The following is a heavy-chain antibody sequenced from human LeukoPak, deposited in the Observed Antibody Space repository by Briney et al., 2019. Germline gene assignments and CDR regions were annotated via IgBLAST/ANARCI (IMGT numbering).Heavy chain of an antibody. CDR2: IHYSGST. D-gene: IGHD3-22*01. V-gene: IGHV4-59*01. Sequence: SETLSLTCTVSGGSLSSYYWSWIRQPPGKGLEWIGYIHYSGSTNYNPSLKSRDTISVETSKNRFSLKLSSVTAADTAVYYCARVEYYDSSGYYFDYWGQGTLVTVSS. J-gene: IGHJ4*02. CDR3: ARVEYYDSSGYYFDY. CDR1: GGSLSSYY.